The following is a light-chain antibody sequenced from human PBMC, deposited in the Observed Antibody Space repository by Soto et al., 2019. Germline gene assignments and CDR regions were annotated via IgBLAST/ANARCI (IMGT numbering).Light chain of an antibody. V-gene: IGKV3-15*01. CDR1: QSVSSSY. Sequence: EIVLTQSPGTLSLSPGERATLSCRASQSVSSSYLAWYQQKPGQPPRLLIYAASTRATDVPARFSGGGSETEFTLTISSLQSEDFAVYFCQQYNIWPLWTFGQGTKVDI. J-gene: IGKJ1*01. CDR2: AAS. CDR3: QQYNIWPLWT.